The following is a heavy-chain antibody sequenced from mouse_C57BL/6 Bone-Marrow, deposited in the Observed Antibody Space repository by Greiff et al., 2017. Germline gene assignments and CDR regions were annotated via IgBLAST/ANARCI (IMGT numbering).Heavy chain of an antibody. J-gene: IGHJ2*01. V-gene: IGHV5-6*02. CDR2: ISRGGSYT. CDR1: GFTFSSYG. Sequence: DVTLVESGGDLVKPGGSLKLSCAASGFTFSSYGMSWVRQTPDTRLEWVATISRGGSYTYYPDSVKGRVTISRDNAKNTLYLQMSSLKAEDTARYYCARVYYCSSYGDWGQGTTLTVSS. D-gene: IGHD1-1*01. CDR3: ARVYYCSSYGD.